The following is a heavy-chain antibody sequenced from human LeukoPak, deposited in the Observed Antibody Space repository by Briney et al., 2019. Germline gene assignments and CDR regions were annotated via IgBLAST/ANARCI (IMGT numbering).Heavy chain of an antibody. CDR1: GW. CDR2: INNDGSST. CDR3: ARGGAVGTTTVAFDI. D-gene: IGHD1-26*01. V-gene: IGHV3-74*01. J-gene: IGHJ3*02. Sequence: GGSLRLSCAASGWMHWVRQAPGKGLVWVSRINNDGSSTTYADSVKGRFTISRDNAKNTLYLQMNSLRAEDTAVYYCARGGAVGTTTVAFDIWGQGTMVTVSS.